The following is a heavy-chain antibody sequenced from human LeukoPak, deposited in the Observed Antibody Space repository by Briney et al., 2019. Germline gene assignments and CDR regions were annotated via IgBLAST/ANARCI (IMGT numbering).Heavy chain of an antibody. V-gene: IGHV3-30*02. Sequence: GGSLRLSCAASGFTFSSYGMHWVRQAPGKGLEWVAFIRYDGSNKYYADSVKGRFTISRDNSKNTLYLQMNSLGAEDTAVYYCAKFGVYYDRPKGENEVFDYWGQGTLVTVSS. CDR2: IRYDGSNK. CDR1: GFTFSSYG. J-gene: IGHJ4*02. D-gene: IGHD3-22*01. CDR3: AKFGVYYDRPKGENEVFDY.